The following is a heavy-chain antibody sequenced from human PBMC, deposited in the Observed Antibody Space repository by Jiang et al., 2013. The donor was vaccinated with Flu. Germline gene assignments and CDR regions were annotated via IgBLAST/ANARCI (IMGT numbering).Heavy chain of an antibody. V-gene: IGHV3-30*18. Sequence: SYDGSNKYYADSVKGRFTISRDNSKNTLYLQMNSLRAEDTAVYYCAKDRGYYGGIAAAVSYGMDVWGQGTTVTVSS. CDR2: SYDGSNK. D-gene: IGHD6-13*01. J-gene: IGHJ6*02. CDR3: AKDRGYYGGIAAAVSYGMDV.